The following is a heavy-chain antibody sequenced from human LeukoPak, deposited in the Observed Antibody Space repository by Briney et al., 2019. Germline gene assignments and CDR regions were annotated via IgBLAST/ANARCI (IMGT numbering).Heavy chain of an antibody. J-gene: IGHJ5*02. D-gene: IGHD3-22*01. V-gene: IGHV1-18*01. Sequence: ASVKVSCKASGGTFSSYAISWVRQAPGQGLEWMGWISGHNGNTNYAQKFQGRVTMTTDTSTTTAYMELRSLRSDDTAFYYCARVYYYDNSGHTWLDPWGQGTLVTVSS. CDR1: GGTFSSYA. CDR2: ISGHNGNT. CDR3: ARVYYYDNSGHTWLDP.